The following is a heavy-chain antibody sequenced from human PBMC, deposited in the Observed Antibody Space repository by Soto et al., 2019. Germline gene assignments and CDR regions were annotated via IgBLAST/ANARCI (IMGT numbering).Heavy chain of an antibody. V-gene: IGHV1-69*06. CDR3: ARLDGYCSGGSCHTEFEC. CDR2: IIPIFGTA. Sequence: SVKISCKASGGTFSSYAISWVRQAPGQGLEWMGGIIPIFGTANYAQKFQGRVTITADKSTSKAYMELSSLRSEDTAVYYCARLDGYCSGGSCHTEFECWGQGTLVTVSS. D-gene: IGHD2-15*01. J-gene: IGHJ4*02. CDR1: GGTFSSYA.